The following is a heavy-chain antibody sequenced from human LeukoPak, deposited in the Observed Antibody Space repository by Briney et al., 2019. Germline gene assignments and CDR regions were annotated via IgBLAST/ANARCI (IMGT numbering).Heavy chain of an antibody. D-gene: IGHD3-10*01. CDR3: TSNRRYGSGSYSSFDY. CDR1: GFTFSGSA. Sequence: PGGSLRLSCAASGFTFSGSAMHWVRQASGKGLEWVGRIRSKANSYATAYAASVKGRFTISRDDSKNTAYLQMNSLKTEDTAVYYCTSNRRYGSGSYSSFDYWGQGTLVTVSS. CDR2: IRSKANSYAT. J-gene: IGHJ4*02. V-gene: IGHV3-73*01.